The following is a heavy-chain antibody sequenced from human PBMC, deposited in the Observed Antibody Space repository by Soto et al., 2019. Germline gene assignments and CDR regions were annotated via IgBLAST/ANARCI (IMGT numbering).Heavy chain of an antibody. CDR3: ARDLVGDTVFFGDFDY. J-gene: IGHJ4*02. CDR1: GVIFSGYG. V-gene: IGHV3-33*01. CDR2: IWFDGSNI. Sequence: QVQLVESGGGVVQPGRSLRLSCAASGVIFSGYGMHWVRQAPGQGLAWVAAIWFDGSNIYYAASVKGRFTISRDNSKNTLYLQMNSLRAEDTAVYYGARDLVGDTVFFGDFDYWGQGALVTVSS. D-gene: IGHD1-26*01.